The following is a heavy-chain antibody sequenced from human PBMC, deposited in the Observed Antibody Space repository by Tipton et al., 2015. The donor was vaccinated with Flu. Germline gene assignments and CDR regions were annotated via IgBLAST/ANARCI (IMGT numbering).Heavy chain of an antibody. CDR1: GFTFSSYW. Sequence: SLRLSCAAPGFTFSSYWMSWVRQAPGKGLEWVSYISSSSSTIYYADSVKGRFTISRDNAKNSLYLQMNSLRAEDTAVYYCARDGGLYGYNWGSFDYWGQGTLVTVSS. J-gene: IGHJ4*02. CDR3: ARDGGLYGYNWGSFDY. CDR2: ISSSSSTI. D-gene: IGHD5-24*01. V-gene: IGHV3-48*04.